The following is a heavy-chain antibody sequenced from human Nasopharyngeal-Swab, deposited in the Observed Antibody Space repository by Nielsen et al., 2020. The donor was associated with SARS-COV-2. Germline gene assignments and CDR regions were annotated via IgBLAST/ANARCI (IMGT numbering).Heavy chain of an antibody. CDR1: GGSISSYY. Sequence: GSLRLSCTVSGGSISSYYWSWIRQPPGKGLEWIGNIYHSGRTNYNPSLKSRLAISIDTSKKQFSLKLSSVTAADTAVYYCARGAPGYWGQGTLVTVSS. CDR3: ARGAPGY. CDR2: IYHSGRT. J-gene: IGHJ4*01. V-gene: IGHV4-59*12.